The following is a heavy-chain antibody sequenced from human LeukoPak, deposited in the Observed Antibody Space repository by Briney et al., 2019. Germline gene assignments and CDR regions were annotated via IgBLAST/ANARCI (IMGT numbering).Heavy chain of an antibody. V-gene: IGHV4-39*01. Sequence: SETLSLTCTVSGGSISSSSYYWGWIRQPPGKGLEWIGSIYYSGSTYYNPSLKSRVTISVDTSKNQFSLKLSSVTAADTAVYYCARNTGSWGHYYYYMDVWGRGTTVTVSS. CDR1: GGSISSSSYY. J-gene: IGHJ6*03. CDR2: IYYSGST. CDR3: ARNTGSWGHYYYYMDV. D-gene: IGHD7-27*01.